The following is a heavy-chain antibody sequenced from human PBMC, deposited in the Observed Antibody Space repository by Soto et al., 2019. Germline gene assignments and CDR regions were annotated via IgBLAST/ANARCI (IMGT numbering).Heavy chain of an antibody. V-gene: IGHV3-23*01. CDR3: AKEGDYDGAFFDY. J-gene: IGHJ4*02. Sequence: EVQLLESGGGLVQPGGSLKLSCAASGFTFSSYAMSWVREAPGKGLEWVSAISGSGGSTYYADSVKGRFTISRDNSKNTLYLQMNSLRAEDTAVYYCAKEGDYDGAFFDYWGQGTLVTVSS. CDR1: GFTFSSYA. CDR2: ISGSGGST. D-gene: IGHD4-17*01.